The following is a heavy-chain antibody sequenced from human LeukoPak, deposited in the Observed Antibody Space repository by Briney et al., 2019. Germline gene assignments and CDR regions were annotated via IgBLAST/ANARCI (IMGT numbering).Heavy chain of an antibody. V-gene: IGHV1-69*05. J-gene: IGHJ4*02. CDR3: AIVRLRWYYFDY. CDR1: GGTFSSYA. Sequence: ASVKVSCKASGGTFSSYAISWVRQAPGQGLEWMGGIIPIFGTANYAQKFQGRVTITTDESTSTAYMELSSLRSEDTAVYYCAIVRLRWYYFDYWGQGTLVTVSS. CDR2: IIPIFGTA. D-gene: IGHD4-23*01.